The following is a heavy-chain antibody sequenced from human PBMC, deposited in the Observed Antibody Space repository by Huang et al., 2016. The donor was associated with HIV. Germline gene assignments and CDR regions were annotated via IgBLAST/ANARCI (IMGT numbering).Heavy chain of an antibody. CDR2: CAPEHGET. Sequence: QVQLVQSGAEVKKPGASVKVSCKVSGYTLTESSIHWVRQAPGKGLEWRGGCAPEHGETIYAQNFQGRVTMTEDTSTDTAYMELHSLRPEDTAVYYCAAGYDTYYDIWGQGTMVIASS. D-gene: IGHD2-21*01. CDR3: AAGYDTYYDI. CDR1: GYTLTESS. V-gene: IGHV1-24*01. J-gene: IGHJ3*02.